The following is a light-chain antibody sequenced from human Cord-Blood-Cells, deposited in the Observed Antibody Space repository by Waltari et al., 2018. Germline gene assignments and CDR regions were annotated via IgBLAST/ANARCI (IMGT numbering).Light chain of an antibody. J-gene: IGLJ3*02. V-gene: IGLV5-45*02. CDR1: SGLNVGTYS. Sequence: QAVLTQPSSLSASPGASASLTRTLPSGLNVGTYSVYWYHQKPGSPPQYLLRYKSDSDKQQGSGVPSRFSGSKDASANAGILLISGLQSEDEADYYCMIWHSSAWVFGGWTKLTVL. CDR2: YKSDSDK. CDR3: MIWHSSAWV.